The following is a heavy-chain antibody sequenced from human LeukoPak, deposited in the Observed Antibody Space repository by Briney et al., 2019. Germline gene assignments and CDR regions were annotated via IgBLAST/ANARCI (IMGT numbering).Heavy chain of an antibody. CDR2: TQHDGDDK. Sequence: GSLRLSCEASGFILRSYAMHWVRQAPGKGLEWVAFTQHDGDDKYYADSVKGRFTISRDNSKNTLYLQMNSLRAEDTAVYYCAKVLPGPFHYWGQGTLVTVSS. CDR1: GFILRSYA. D-gene: IGHD1-14*01. J-gene: IGHJ4*02. CDR3: AKVLPGPFHY. V-gene: IGHV3-30*02.